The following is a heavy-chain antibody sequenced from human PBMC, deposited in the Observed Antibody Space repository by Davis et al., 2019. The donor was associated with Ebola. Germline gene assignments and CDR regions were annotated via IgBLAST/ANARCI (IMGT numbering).Heavy chain of an antibody. V-gene: IGHV4-34*01. CDR2: IDHSGST. Sequence: GSLRLSCAASGFTFSSYSMSWIRQAPGKGLEWIGEIDHSGSTNYNPSLKSRLTISVDTSKNQFSLKLSSVTAADTAVYYCARGALIAAAGTGKDFDYWGQGTLVTVSS. J-gene: IGHJ4*02. CDR3: ARGALIAAAGTGKDFDY. D-gene: IGHD6-13*01. CDR1: GFTFSSYS.